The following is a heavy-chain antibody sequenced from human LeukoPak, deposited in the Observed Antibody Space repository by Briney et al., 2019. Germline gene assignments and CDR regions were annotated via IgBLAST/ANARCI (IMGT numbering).Heavy chain of an antibody. Sequence: PGGSLRLSCAASGFTFSSYAMSWVRQAPEKGLKWVSGISGSGASTYYADSVKGRFTISRDNSKKMLYLQMNSLRAEDTAVYYCARENFGDVFDYWGQGTLVTVSS. V-gene: IGHV3-23*01. CDR2: ISGSGAST. D-gene: IGHD4-17*01. CDR3: ARENFGDVFDY. J-gene: IGHJ4*02. CDR1: GFTFSSYA.